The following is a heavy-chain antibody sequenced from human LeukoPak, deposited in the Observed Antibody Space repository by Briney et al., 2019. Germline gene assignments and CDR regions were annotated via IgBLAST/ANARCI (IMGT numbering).Heavy chain of an antibody. V-gene: IGHV4-59*08. CDR3: ARVGYDSSGYEKGFDS. CDR1: GGSLGTYH. J-gene: IGHJ4*02. Sequence: SETLSLTCTLSGGSLGTYHWSWIRQLPGKGLECLGYIYYSGATNYNPALKGRATMSVDTSRNQFSLNLRSVTAADTAIYYCARVGYDSSGYEKGFDSWGQGILVTVSS. D-gene: IGHD3-22*01. CDR2: IYYSGAT.